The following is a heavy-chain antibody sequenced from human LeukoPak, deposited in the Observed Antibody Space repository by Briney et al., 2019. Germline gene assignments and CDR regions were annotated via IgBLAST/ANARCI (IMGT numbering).Heavy chain of an antibody. Sequence: PGRSLRVSCAASGFTFSSYAMHWVRQAPGKGLEWVAVISYDGSNKYYADSVKGRFTISRDSSKNTLYLQMNSLRVEDTAVYYCARETWSDYWGQGTLVTVSS. CDR1: GFTFSSYA. J-gene: IGHJ4*02. V-gene: IGHV3-30-3*01. CDR3: ARETWSDY. CDR2: ISYDGSNK. D-gene: IGHD2-8*02.